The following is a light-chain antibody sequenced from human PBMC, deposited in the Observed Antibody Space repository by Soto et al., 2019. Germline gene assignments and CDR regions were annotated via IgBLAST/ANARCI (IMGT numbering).Light chain of an antibody. Sequence: EIVLTQSPATLSLSPGERATLSCRASQSVSSYLAWYQQKPGQAPRLLIYGASTRATDMPGTFSGRGSGTEFTLTISSLRPEDFGVYYCQQYRSWPRTFGQGTKVDNK. CDR3: QQYRSWPRT. V-gene: IGKV3-11*01. J-gene: IGKJ1*01. CDR1: QSVSSY. CDR2: GAS.